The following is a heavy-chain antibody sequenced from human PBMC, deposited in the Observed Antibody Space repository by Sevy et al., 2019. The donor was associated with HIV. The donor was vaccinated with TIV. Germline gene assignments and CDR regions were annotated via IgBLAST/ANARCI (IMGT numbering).Heavy chain of an antibody. D-gene: IGHD1-7*01. CDR3: TTQRVFRRNWNYDY. J-gene: IGHJ4*02. CDR2: IKSKTDGGTT. Sequence: GGSLRLSYAASGFTFSNAWMSWVRQAPGKGLEWVGRIKSKTDGGTTDYAAPVKGRFTISRDDSKNTLYLQMNSLKTEDTAVYYCTTQRVFRRNWNYDYWGQGTLVTVSS. V-gene: IGHV3-15*01. CDR1: GFTFSNAW.